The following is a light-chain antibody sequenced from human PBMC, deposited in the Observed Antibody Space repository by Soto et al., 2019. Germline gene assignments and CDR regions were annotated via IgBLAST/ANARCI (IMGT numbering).Light chain of an antibody. V-gene: IGKV3-20*01. Sequence: EFVLTQSPGTLSLSPGERATLSCRASQTVRNNYLAWYQQKPCQAPRLLIYDASSRATGIPDRFSGGGSGTDFTLTISSLQSEDFAVYYGQQYNNWPTWTFGQGTKVDIK. CDR1: QTVRNNY. J-gene: IGKJ1*01. CDR3: QQYNNWPTWT. CDR2: DAS.